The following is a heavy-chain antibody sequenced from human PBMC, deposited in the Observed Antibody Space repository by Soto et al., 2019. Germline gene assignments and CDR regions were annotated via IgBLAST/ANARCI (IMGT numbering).Heavy chain of an antibody. J-gene: IGHJ6*02. CDR2: IIPIVGTG. CDR1: GGTFSNYA. CDR3: ARVVILVPTASTHYFYDMEV. D-gene: IGHD2-2*01. Sequence: QVQLVQSGAEVRKPGSSVTVSCKASGGTFSNYAISWVRQAPGQGLEWMGGIIPIVGTGSYAQKFQGRVTSTADDPQTTAYMELSSLSFANTAAYYWARVVILVPTASTHYFYDMEVWGPGTTVTVSS. V-gene: IGHV1-69*01.